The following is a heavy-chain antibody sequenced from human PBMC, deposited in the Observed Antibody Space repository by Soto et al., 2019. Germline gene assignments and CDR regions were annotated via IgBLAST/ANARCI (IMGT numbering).Heavy chain of an antibody. D-gene: IGHD1-26*01. CDR1: GYSFTSYW. CDR3: ASYRAYGATLYYYGMDV. J-gene: IGHJ6*02. V-gene: IGHV5-10-1*01. Sequence: PGESLKISCKGSGYSFTSYWISWVRQMPGKGLEWMGRIDPSDSYTNYSPSFQGHVTISADKSISTAYLQWSSLKASDTAMYYCASYRAYGATLYYYGMDVWGQGTTVTVSS. CDR2: IDPSDSYT.